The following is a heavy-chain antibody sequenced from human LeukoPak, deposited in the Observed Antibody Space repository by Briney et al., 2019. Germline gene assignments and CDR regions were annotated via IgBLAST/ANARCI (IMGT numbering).Heavy chain of an antibody. Sequence: SETLSLTCTVSGGSISSSSYYWGWIRQPPGKGLEWIGSIYYSGSTYYNPSLKSRVTISVDTSKNQFSLKLSSVTAADTAVYYCAREAHYYYDSSGYYADYWGQGTLVTVSS. V-gene: IGHV4-39*07. CDR1: GGSISSSSYY. J-gene: IGHJ4*02. D-gene: IGHD3-22*01. CDR3: AREAHYYYDSSGYYADY. CDR2: IYYSGST.